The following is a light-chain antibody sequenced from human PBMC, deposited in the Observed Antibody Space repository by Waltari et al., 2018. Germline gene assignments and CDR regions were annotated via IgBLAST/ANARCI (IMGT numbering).Light chain of an antibody. CDR2: TTS. J-gene: IGKJ1*01. V-gene: IGKV1-6*02. CDR3: LQSHNYPRT. CDR1: EDIRSD. Sequence: IQMTQSPSSLSASVGDTVTIKCRATEDIRSDLNWYQQKPGKAPKRLISTTSQLENGVPSRFSGSGSHTDFTLAISSLQPEDFGTYYCLQSHNYPRTFGQGTKVEI.